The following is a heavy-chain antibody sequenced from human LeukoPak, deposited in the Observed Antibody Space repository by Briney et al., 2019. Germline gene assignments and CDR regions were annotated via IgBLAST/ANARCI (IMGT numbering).Heavy chain of an antibody. CDR1: GGTFSSYA. Sequence: SVKVSCKASGGTFSSYAINWVRQAPGQGLEWMGGIIPIFGTANYAQKFQDRVTITADESTSTAYMELSSLRSEDTAIYYCASRLHCSNTRCRNFPFAYWGQGTLVTVSS. D-gene: IGHD2-2*01. CDR3: ASRLHCSNTRCRNFPFAY. J-gene: IGHJ4*02. V-gene: IGHV1-69*01. CDR2: IIPIFGTA.